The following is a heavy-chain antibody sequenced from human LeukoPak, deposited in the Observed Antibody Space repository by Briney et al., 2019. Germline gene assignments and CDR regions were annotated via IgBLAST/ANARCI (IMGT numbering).Heavy chain of an antibody. CDR2: IRPSGST. J-gene: IGHJ4*02. CDR1: GYTFTSYY. V-gene: IGHV1-46*01. D-gene: IGHD2-21*01. Sequence: GASVKVSCKASGYTFTSYYMHWVRQAPGQGLEYMGIIRPSGSTAYPQKFQGRVTMTRDTATSAVYMELSSLRSEDTAVYYCVREGPETYYFDFWGQGTLVTVSS. CDR3: VREGPETYYFDF.